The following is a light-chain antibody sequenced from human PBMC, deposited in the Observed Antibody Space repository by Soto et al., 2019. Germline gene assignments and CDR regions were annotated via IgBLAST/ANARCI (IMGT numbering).Light chain of an antibody. CDR2: DVS. CDR3: QQRSAWPLS. Sequence: EIVLTQSPVTLSLSPGERATLSCRASQSARSYLGWYQQKPGQAPRLLIYDVSNRATGIPARFSGSGSETDFSLTISSLEPEDFAVYYCQQRSAWPLSFGGVTKVEIK. CDR1: QSARSY. V-gene: IGKV3-11*01. J-gene: IGKJ4*01.